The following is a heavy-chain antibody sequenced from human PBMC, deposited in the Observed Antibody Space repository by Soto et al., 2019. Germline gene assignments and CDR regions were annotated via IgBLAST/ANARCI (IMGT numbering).Heavy chain of an antibody. CDR3: ARAAYKYYDFWSGPSHAFDI. Sequence: PSETLSLTCTVSGGSISSGGYYWSWIRQHPGKGLEWIGYIYYSGSTYYNPSLKSRVTISVDTSKNQFSLKLSSVTAAGTAVYYCARAAYKYYDFWSGPSHAFDIWGQGTMVTVSS. V-gene: IGHV4-31*03. J-gene: IGHJ3*02. CDR1: GGSISSGGYY. CDR2: IYYSGST. D-gene: IGHD3-3*01.